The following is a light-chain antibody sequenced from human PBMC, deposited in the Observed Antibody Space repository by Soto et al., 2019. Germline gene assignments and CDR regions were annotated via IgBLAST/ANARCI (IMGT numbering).Light chain of an antibody. CDR3: QQYLTTPFT. J-gene: IGKJ2*01. V-gene: IGKV4-1*01. CDR1: QSVLYRSNGRNY. Sequence: DIVMTQSPESLAVALGERATIHCRSSQSVLYRSNGRNYLAWYQQKPGQRPEVLFYWASTRESGVPDRFSGGGSGTDFTLTISSMQPEDVALYFCQQYLTTPFTFGRGTRLEIK. CDR2: WAS.